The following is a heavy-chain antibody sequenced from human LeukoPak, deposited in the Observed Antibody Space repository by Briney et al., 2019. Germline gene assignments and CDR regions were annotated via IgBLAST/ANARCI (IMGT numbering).Heavy chain of an antibody. CDR3: TKDQRMYSSGWAPSGGWYFDL. J-gene: IGHJ2*01. Sequence: GGSLRLSCAASGFIFNNYALSWVRQAPGKGLEWVSTSSCNGGSASHTYYADSVKGRFTISRDSSKNTLSLQMNSLRADDTAVYYCTKDQRMYSSGWAPSGGWYFDLWGRGALVTVSS. CDR2: SSCNGGSASHT. V-gene: IGHV3-23*01. D-gene: IGHD6-19*01. CDR1: GFIFNNYA.